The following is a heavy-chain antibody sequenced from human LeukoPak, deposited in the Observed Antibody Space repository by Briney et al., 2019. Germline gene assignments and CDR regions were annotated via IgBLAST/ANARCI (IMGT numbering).Heavy chain of an antibody. CDR1: GYTFTGYY. Sequence: ASVKVSCTASGYTFTGYYMHWVRQAPGQGLEWMGWINPNSGGTNYAQKFQGRVTMTRDTSISTAYMELSRLRSDDTAVYYCARVFYGGNSEAGYWGQGTLVTVSS. CDR2: INPNSGGT. V-gene: IGHV1-2*02. J-gene: IGHJ4*02. CDR3: ARVFYGGNSEAGY. D-gene: IGHD4-23*01.